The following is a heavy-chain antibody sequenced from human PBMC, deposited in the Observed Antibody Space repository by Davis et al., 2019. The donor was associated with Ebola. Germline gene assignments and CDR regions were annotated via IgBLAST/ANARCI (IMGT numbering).Heavy chain of an antibody. CDR1: GYTFTSYY. J-gene: IGHJ5*02. D-gene: IGHD6-19*01. Sequence: ASVKVSCKASGYTFTSYYMHWVRQAPGQGLEWMGIINPSGGSTGYAQKFQGRVTMTRDTSTSTVYMELSSLRSEDTAVYYCARDGQQWLVKGWFDPWGQGTLVTVSS. CDR3: ARDGQQWLVKGWFDP. CDR2: INPSGGST. V-gene: IGHV1-46*01.